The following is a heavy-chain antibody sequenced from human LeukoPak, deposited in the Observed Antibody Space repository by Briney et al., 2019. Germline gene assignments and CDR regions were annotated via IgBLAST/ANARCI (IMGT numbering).Heavy chain of an antibody. CDR2: ISGSGGST. V-gene: IGHV3-23*01. CDR1: RFTFSSYA. D-gene: IGHD6-13*01. CDR3: AKGDSSSWYGYFQH. Sequence: GGSPRLSCAASRFTFSSYAMSWVRQAPGKGLEWVSAISGSGGSTYYADSVKGRLTISRDNSKNTLYLQMNSLRAEDTAVYYCAKGDSSSWYGYFQHWGQGTLVTVSS. J-gene: IGHJ1*01.